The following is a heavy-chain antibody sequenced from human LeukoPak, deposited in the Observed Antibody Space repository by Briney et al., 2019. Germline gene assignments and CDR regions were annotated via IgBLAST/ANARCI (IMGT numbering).Heavy chain of an antibody. CDR2: INHSGST. J-gene: IGHJ6*03. V-gene: IGHV4-34*01. D-gene: IGHD3-10*01. Sequence: SETLSLTCAVYGGSFSGYYWSWIRQPPGKGLEWIGEINHSGSTNYNPSLKSRVTISVDTSKNQFSLKLSSVTAADTAVYYCARFGELWYYYYYMDVWGKGTTVTISS. CDR3: ARFGELWYYYYYMDV. CDR1: GGSFSGYY.